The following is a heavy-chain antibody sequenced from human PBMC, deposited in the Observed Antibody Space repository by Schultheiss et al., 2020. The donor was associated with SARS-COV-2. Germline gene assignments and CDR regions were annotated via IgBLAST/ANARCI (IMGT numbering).Heavy chain of an antibody. CDR3: ARSYSSSFGSYMDV. CDR2: INWNSGSI. CDR1: GFSLSDYS. Sequence: GESLKISCVVSGFSLSDYSMNWVRQAPGKGLEWVSGINWNSGSIGYADSVKGRFTISRDNSNDMVYLQMNSLRAEDTAVYYCARSYSSSFGSYMDVWGKGNTVTVSS. J-gene: IGHJ6*03. D-gene: IGHD6-13*01. V-gene: IGHV3-20*04.